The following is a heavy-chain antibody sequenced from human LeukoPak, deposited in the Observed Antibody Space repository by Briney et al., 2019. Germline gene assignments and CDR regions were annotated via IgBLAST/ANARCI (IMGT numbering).Heavy chain of an antibody. CDR1: GFTFSGYA. J-gene: IGHJ4*02. CDR2: ISGSGGST. CDR3: AKPYYYGSGSLW. Sequence: GGSLRLSCAASGFTFSGYAMSWVRQAPGKGLEWVSAISGSGGSTYYADSVKGRFTISRDNSKNTLYLQMNSLRAEDTAVYYCAKPYYYGSGSLWWGQGTLVTVSS. D-gene: IGHD3-10*01. V-gene: IGHV3-23*01.